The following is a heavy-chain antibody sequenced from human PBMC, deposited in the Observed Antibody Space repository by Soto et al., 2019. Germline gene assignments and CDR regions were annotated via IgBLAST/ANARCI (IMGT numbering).Heavy chain of an antibody. CDR2: IWYDGSNK. V-gene: IGHV3-33*01. CDR3: ARDKGSSSSYFDY. D-gene: IGHD6-6*01. J-gene: IGHJ4*02. CDR1: GFAFSSYG. Sequence: GGSLRLSCAASGFAFSSYGMHWVRQAPGKGLEWVAVIWYDGSNKYYADSVKGRFTISRDNSKNTLYLQMNSLRAEDTAVYYCARDKGSSSSYFDYWAQGTLVTVSS.